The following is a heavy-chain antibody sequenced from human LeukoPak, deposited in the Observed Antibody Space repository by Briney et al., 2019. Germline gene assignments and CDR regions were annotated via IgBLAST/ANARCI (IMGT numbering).Heavy chain of an antibody. CDR2: ASVDRGNG. D-gene: IGHD2-15*01. V-gene: IGHV1-18*01. CDR1: VYNSKDAV. J-gene: IGHJ3*01. CDR3: ARLLGQLHHDGSGSRPFDV. Sequence: ASVKVSCKLSVYNSKDAVIVWVRQAPGQGLEWMGWASVDRGNGVNDPRFQDRVTMTTDRATTTAYMQLRSLRSDDTAVYYCARLLGQLHHDGSGSRPFDVWGQGTMVTVSS.